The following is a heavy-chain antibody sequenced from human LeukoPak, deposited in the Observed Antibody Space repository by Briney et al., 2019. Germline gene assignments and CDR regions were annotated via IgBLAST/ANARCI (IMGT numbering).Heavy chain of an antibody. CDR1: GGSISSSSYY. V-gene: IGHV4-39*01. Sequence: PSETLSLTCTVSGGSISSSSYYWGWIRQPPGKGLEWIGSIYYIGSTYYNPSLKRRATISVDTSKNQFSLKLSSVTAADTAMFYCARHDYSNSWFDPWGQGTLVTVSS. D-gene: IGHD4-11*01. J-gene: IGHJ5*02. CDR2: IYYIGST. CDR3: ARHDYSNSWFDP.